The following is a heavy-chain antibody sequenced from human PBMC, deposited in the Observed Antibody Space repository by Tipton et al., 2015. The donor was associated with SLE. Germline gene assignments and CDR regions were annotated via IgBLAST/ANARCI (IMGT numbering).Heavy chain of an antibody. Sequence: SLRLSCAASGFRFSDFDMHWVRQAPGKGLEWVAAMSYDGTETDYGGSVKGRFTISRDNSKNTLSLEMSRLRADDTAVYFCARRSPSYDYEFLRGWFIPWGQRTMVSVFS. D-gene: IGHD4-17*01. J-gene: IGHJ5*02. V-gene: IGHV3-30*03. CDR3: ARRSPSYDYEFLRGWFIP. CDR1: GFRFSDFD. CDR2: MSYDGTET.